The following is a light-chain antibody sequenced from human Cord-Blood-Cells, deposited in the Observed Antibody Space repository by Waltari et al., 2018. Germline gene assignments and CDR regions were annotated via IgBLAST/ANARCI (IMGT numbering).Light chain of an antibody. V-gene: IGKV4-1*01. CDR2: WAS. Sequence: MLLTQSPDSLVVSLGERATINCNSSQSVLYSSNNKNYLAWYQQKPGQPPKLLIYWASTRESGVPDRFSGSGSGTDFTLTISSLQAEDVAVYYCQQYYSTPYTFGQGTKLEIK. CDR1: QSVLYSSNNKNY. J-gene: IGKJ2*01. CDR3: QQYYSTPYT.